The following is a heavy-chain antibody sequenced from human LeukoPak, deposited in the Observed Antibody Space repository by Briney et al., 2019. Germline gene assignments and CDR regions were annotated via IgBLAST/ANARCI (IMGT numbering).Heavy chain of an antibody. CDR3: ARAVTGTSLVDF. CDR1: GGSIGGDH. V-gene: IGHV4-59*08. CDR2: ISYTGST. J-gene: IGHJ4*02. D-gene: IGHD6-19*01. Sequence: SETLSLTCTISGGSIGGDHWSWIRQAPGEGLEWIGYISYTGSTSYNPSLRNRVTISLNTPENQFSLRLTSVTAADTAVYYCARAVTGTSLVDFWGQGTLVAVSS.